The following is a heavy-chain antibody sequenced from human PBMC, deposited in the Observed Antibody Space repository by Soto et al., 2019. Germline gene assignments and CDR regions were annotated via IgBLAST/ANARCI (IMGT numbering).Heavy chain of an antibody. D-gene: IGHD2-2*02. V-gene: IGHV1-69*06. J-gene: IGHJ6*02. CDR1: GGTFSSYA. Sequence: SVKVSCKASGGTFSSYAISWVRQAPGQGLEWMGGIIPIFGTANYAQKFQGRVTITADKSTSTAYMELSSLRSEDTAVYYCARYPYCSSTSCYTGVGYYYYYGMDVWGQGTTVTVSS. CDR3: ARYPYCSSTSCYTGVGYYYYYGMDV. CDR2: IIPIFGTA.